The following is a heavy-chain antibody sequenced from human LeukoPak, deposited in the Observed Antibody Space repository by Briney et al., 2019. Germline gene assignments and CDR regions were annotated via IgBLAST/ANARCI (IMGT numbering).Heavy chain of an antibody. J-gene: IGHJ3*02. CDR3: ARDRGSGPGAFDI. V-gene: IGHV4-31*03. Sequence: PSQTLSLTCTVSGGSISSGGYYWSWIRQHPGKGLEWIGYIYYSGSTYYNPSLKSRVTISVDTSKNQFSLKLNSVTTADTAVYYCARDRGSGPGAFDIWGQGTMVTVSS. CDR1: GGSISSGGYY. D-gene: IGHD6-19*01. CDR2: IYYSGST.